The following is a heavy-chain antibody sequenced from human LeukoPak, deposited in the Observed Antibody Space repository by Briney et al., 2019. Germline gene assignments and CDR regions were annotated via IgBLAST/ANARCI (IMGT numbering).Heavy chain of an antibody. CDR2: IDYSGTT. CDR1: GDSISSGGHY. V-gene: IGHV4-30-4*08. CDR3: ARAGDFDY. Sequence: SETLSLTCTVSGDSISSGGHYWSWIRQHPGKGLEWIGYIDYSGTTYYNPSLKSRVSISADMSKNQFSLKLTSVTAADTAVYFCARAGDFDYWGQGTLVTVSS. J-gene: IGHJ4*02.